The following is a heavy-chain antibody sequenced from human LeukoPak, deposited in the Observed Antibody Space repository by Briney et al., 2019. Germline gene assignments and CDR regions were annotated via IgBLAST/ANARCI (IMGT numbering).Heavy chain of an antibody. CDR3: ARDRGSSGYYYGGLDY. Sequence: GGSLRLFCAASGFTFSSYSMNWVRQALGKELECVSSISSSSSYKSYADPVKGRFTISRDNAKNSLYLQMNSLRAEDTAVYYCARDRGSSGYYYGGLDYWGQGTLVTVSS. D-gene: IGHD3-22*01. CDR2: ISSSSSYK. CDR1: GFTFSSYS. V-gene: IGHV3-21*01. J-gene: IGHJ4*02.